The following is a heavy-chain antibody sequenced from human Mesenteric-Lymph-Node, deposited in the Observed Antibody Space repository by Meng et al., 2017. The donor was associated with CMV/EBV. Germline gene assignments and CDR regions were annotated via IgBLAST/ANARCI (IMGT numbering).Heavy chain of an antibody. J-gene: IGHJ4*02. V-gene: IGHV1-69*10. CDR1: GYTFTSYG. CDR2: IIPILGIA. CDR3: ARGGQVHFDWLLSTPLTY. D-gene: IGHD3-9*01. Sequence: SVKVSCKASGYTFTSYGISWVRQAPGQGLEWMGGIIPILGIANYAQKFQGRVTITADKSTSTAYMELSSLRSEDTAVYYCARGGQVHFDWLLSTPLTYWGQGTLVTVSS.